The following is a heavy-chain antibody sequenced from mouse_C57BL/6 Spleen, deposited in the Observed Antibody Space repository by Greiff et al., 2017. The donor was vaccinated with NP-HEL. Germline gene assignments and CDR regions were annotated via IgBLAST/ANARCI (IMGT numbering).Heavy chain of an antibody. CDR3: ARGPTVVASRAMDY. D-gene: IGHD1-1*01. CDR1: GFSLTSYG. J-gene: IGHJ4*01. V-gene: IGHV2-2*01. Sequence: VQLQESGPGLVQPSQSLSITCTVSGFSLTSYGVHWVRQSPGKGLEWLGVIWSGGSTDYNAAFISRLSISKDNSKSQVFFKMNSLQADDTAIYYCARGPTVVASRAMDYWGQGTSVTVSS. CDR2: IWSGGST.